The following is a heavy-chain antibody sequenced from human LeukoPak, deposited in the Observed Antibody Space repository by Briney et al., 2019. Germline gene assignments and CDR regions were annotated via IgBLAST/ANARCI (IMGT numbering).Heavy chain of an antibody. Sequence: PSETLSLTCTVSGGSTSSGNYYWGWIRQPPGKGLEWIGGISSSGNTYYNPSLKSRITISIDTSKNHFSLKLSSVTAADTAVYYCARLGAGPTYYDFWSGYSSFYLDYWGQGTLVTVSS. V-gene: IGHV4-39*02. J-gene: IGHJ4*02. CDR2: ISSSGNT. CDR3: ARLGAGPTYYDFWSGYSSFYLDY. CDR1: GGSTSSGNYY. D-gene: IGHD3-3*01.